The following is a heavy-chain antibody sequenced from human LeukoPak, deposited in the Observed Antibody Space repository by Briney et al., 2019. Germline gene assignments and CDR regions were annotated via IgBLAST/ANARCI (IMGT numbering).Heavy chain of an antibody. CDR1: GFTFSSYA. V-gene: IGHV3-30*04. J-gene: IGHJ6*04. CDR2: ISYDGSNK. D-gene: IGHD3-10*01. Sequence: GGSLRLSCAASGFTFSSYAMHWVRQAPGKGLEWVAVISYDGSNKYYADSVKGRFTISRDNSKNTLYLQMNSLRAEDTAVYYCARVETGMVRRVAHGMDVWGKGTTVTVSS. CDR3: ARVETGMVRRVAHGMDV.